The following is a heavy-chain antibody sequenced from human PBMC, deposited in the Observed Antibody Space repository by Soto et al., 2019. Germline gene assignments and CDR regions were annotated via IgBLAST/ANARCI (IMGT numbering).Heavy chain of an antibody. CDR1: GFTFSSFW. CDR3: AREVAGPTYYSDDMDV. Sequence: WGSLRLSCAAPGFTFSSFWMHWVRQAPGKRLVWVSRINSDGSSTSYADSVKGRFTISRDNAKNTLYLQMNSLRAEDTAVYYCAREVAGPTYYSDDMDVWGQETTVTVSS. V-gene: IGHV3-74*01. J-gene: IGHJ6*02. CDR2: INSDGSST.